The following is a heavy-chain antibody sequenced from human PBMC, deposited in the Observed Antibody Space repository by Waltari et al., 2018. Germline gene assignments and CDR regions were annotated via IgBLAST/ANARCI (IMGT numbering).Heavy chain of an antibody. CDR3: ARDPYCSGGSCSSYFDY. CDR2: INAGNGNT. CDR1: GYTFTSYA. Sequence: QVQLVQSGAEVQKPGASVKVSCKASGYTFTSYAIPWVRQAPGQRLEWMGWINAGNGNTKDSQEFQGRVTITRDTSASTAYMELSSLRSEDMAVYYCARDPYCSGGSCSSYFDYWGQGTLVTVSS. V-gene: IGHV1-3*03. J-gene: IGHJ4*02. D-gene: IGHD2-15*01.